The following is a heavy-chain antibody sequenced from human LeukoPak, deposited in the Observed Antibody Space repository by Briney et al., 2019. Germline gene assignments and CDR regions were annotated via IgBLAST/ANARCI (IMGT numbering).Heavy chain of an antibody. V-gene: IGHV3-23*01. CDR3: AKANWVSNADAVW. CDR2: IRGGGEI. CDR1: GFSFTNYA. J-gene: IGHJ4*02. Sequence: GGSLRLSCAASGFSFTNYAMSWVRQAPGRGSEWVSSIRGGGEIFYADSVKGRFTLSRDDSRNTVYLQLNNLRVEDTAIYYCAKANWVSNADAVWWGQGTQVTVSS. D-gene: IGHD1-1*01.